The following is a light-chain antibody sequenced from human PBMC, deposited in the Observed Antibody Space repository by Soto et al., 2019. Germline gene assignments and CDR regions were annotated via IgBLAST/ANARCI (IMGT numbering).Light chain of an antibody. CDR2: STN. V-gene: IGLV1-44*01. Sequence: QSVLTQPPSASGTPGQRITISCSGTSSNFGSNPINWYHQLPGTAPKLLIYSTNQRPSGVPDRFSGSKSGTSASLAISGLESEDEADYYCATWDDSLNGWVFGGGTKLTVL. CDR3: ATWDDSLNGWV. CDR1: SSNFGSNP. J-gene: IGLJ3*02.